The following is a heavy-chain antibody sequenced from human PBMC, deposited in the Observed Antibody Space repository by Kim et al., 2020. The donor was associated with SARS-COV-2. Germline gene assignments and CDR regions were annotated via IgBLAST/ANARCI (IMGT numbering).Heavy chain of an antibody. CDR1: GFTFSSYA. D-gene: IGHD6-19*01. CDR2: ISYDGSNK. Sequence: GGSLRLSCAASGFTFSSYAMHWVRQAPGKGLEWVAVISYDGSNKYYADSVKGRFTISRDNSKNTLYLQMNSLRAEDTAVYYCASNRRDGCDYWGQGTLVTVSS. V-gene: IGHV3-30*04. J-gene: IGHJ4*02. CDR3: ASNRRDGCDY.